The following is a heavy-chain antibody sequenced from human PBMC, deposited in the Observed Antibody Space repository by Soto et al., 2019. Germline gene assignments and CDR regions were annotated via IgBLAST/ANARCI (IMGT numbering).Heavy chain of an antibody. CDR3: AICVYVRPAKYAGLYV. CDR2: MNAGTGKK. D-gene: IGHD2-2*01. CDR1: GYTFENSV. V-gene: IGHV1-3*01. J-gene: IGHJ6*02. Sequence: GASLQVTCKAFGYTFENSVIHWVRQAPGRGLERLGYMNAGTGKKKSSHLFQDQLILNRETPATTAYSELSGLTSDDTAIYYCAICVYVRPAKYAGLYVWGPGTRGT.